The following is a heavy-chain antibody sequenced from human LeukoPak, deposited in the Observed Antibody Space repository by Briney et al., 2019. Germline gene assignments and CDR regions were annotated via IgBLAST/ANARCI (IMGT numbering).Heavy chain of an antibody. Sequence: GGSLRLSCAASGFTFNTFGIHWVRQAPGKGLEWVALISYDGINKYYADSVKGRFTISRDNSKNTLYLQMNSLRAEDTAVYYCAKAHYSSSSGWFDPWGQGTLVTVSS. J-gene: IGHJ5*02. CDR1: GFTFNTFG. CDR3: AKAHYSSSSGWFDP. V-gene: IGHV3-30*18. CDR2: ISYDGINK. D-gene: IGHD6-6*01.